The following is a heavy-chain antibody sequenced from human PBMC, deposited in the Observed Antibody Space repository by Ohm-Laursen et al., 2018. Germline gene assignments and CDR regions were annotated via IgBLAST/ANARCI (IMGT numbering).Heavy chain of an antibody. J-gene: IGHJ2*01. CDR1: GYSISSGYY. V-gene: IGHV4-38-2*02. Sequence: SDTLSLTCAVSGYSISSGYYWGWIRQPPGKGQEWIGSIYHSGSTYYNPSLKSRVTISVDTSKNQFSLKLSSVTAADTAVYYCARDRMGATIGYFDLWGRGTLVTVSS. D-gene: IGHD1-26*01. CDR2: IYHSGST. CDR3: ARDRMGATIGYFDL.